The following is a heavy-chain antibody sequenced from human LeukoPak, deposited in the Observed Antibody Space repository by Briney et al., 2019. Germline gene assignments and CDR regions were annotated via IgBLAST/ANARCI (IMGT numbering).Heavy chain of an antibody. D-gene: IGHD1-26*01. V-gene: IGHV3-15*07. CDR2: IKSKTDGETT. CDR3: TKDYIGGGATMFDC. J-gene: IGHJ4*02. CDR1: GFAFNEAW. Sequence: GGSLRLSCAASGFAFNEAWMNWVRQAPGKGLEWVGRIKSKTDGETTDYAAPVKGRFTISRDDSKDTLYLQMNSLRTEDTAVYYCTKDYIGGGATMFDCWGQGTLVTVSS.